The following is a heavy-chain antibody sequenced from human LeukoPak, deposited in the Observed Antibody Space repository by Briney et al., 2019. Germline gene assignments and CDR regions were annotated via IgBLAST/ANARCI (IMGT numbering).Heavy chain of an antibody. CDR1: GGSISSGGYY. CDR2: IYHSGST. CDR3: ARDALTVGAFDI. V-gene: IGHV4-30-2*01. J-gene: IGHJ3*02. D-gene: IGHD2-21*02. Sequence: SETLSLTCTVSGGSISSGGYYWSWIRQPPGKGLEWIGYIYHSGSTYYNPSLKSRVTISVDRPKNQFSLKLSSVTAADTAVYYCARDALTVGAFDIWGQGTMVTVSS.